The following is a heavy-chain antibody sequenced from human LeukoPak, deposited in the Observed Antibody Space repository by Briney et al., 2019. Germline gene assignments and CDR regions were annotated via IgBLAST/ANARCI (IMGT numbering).Heavy chain of an antibody. CDR3: ARDLRRDGYRA. D-gene: IGHD5-24*01. J-gene: IGHJ5*02. Sequence: GASVKVSCKASGYTFTDNYIHWVRQAPGQGLEWMGWINPNSGATRYAPKFQDRVSMTRDTSISTAYIEVTSLKSDDTTVYFRARDLRRDGYRAWGQGTLVTVSS. CDR2: INPNSGAT. V-gene: IGHV1-2*02. CDR1: GYTFTDNY.